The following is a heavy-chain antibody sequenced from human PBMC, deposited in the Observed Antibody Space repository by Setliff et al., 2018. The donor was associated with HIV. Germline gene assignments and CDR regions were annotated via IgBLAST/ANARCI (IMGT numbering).Heavy chain of an antibody. Sequence: SCAASGFTFSAYSMNWVRQAPGKGLEWVAYIRSSTSVMYYADSVKGRFTISRDNAKDSLYLQMNSLRAEDTALYHCVKEGYDSISGAYMDVWGNGTTVTVSS. D-gene: IGHD3-22*01. CDR2: IRSSTSVM. V-gene: IGHV3-48*01. CDR3: VKEGYDSISGAYMDV. J-gene: IGHJ6*04. CDR1: GFTFSAYS.